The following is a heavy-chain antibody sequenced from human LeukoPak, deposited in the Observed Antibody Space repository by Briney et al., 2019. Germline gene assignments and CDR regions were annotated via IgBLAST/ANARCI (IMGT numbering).Heavy chain of an antibody. J-gene: IGHJ4*02. D-gene: IGHD2-2*01. CDR2: ISSSGSTI. Sequence: KPAWSRRLSCAASGFTFSDYYMSWIRQAPGKGLEWVSYISSSGSTIYYADSVKGRFTISRDNAKNSLYLQMNSLRAEDTAVYYCARARYCSSTSCPTYYDFWSALGGPYFDYWGQGTLVTVSS. CDR1: GFTFSDYY. V-gene: IGHV3-11*01. CDR3: ARARYCSSTSCPTYYDFWSALGGPYFDY.